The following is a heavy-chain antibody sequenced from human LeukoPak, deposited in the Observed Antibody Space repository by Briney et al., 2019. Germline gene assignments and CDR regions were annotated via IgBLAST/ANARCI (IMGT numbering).Heavy chain of an antibody. CDR2: IFSHGET. CDR1: GFTVGNNY. D-gene: IGHD2-8*01. V-gene: IGHV3-66*01. CDR3: ARDPPAVSINTYA. J-gene: IGHJ4*02. Sequence: GGSLSLSCAASGFTVGNNYMNWVRQAPGKGVEWVSLIFSHGETSYADSVKGRFTISRDNSKNTLYLQMNGLRVEDTAVYYCARDPPAVSINTYAWGQGTLVTVSS.